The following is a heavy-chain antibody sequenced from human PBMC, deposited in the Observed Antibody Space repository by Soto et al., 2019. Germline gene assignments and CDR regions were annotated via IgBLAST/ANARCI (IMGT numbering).Heavy chain of an antibody. V-gene: IGHV1-18*01. D-gene: IGHD3-3*01. CDR3: ARASDFWSGYPSDDY. CDR1: GYTFTTYG. CDR2: ISAYNGNT. J-gene: IGHJ4*02. Sequence: QVQLVQSGAEVKKPGASVKVSCKASGYTFTTYGISWVRQAPGQGLEWMGWISAYNGNTNYAQNLQGRVTMTTDTSPRTAYTELRILSSADTAVYYCARASDFWSGYPSDDYWGQGTLVTVSS.